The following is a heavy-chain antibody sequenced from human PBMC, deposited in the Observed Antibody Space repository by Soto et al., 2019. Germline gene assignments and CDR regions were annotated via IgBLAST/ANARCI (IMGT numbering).Heavy chain of an antibody. CDR3: AKAGGGYTQWPFGS. CDR1: GFSFSGYA. J-gene: IGHJ4*01. D-gene: IGHD5-12*01. V-gene: IGHV3-23*01. CDR2: ISGSGATT. Sequence: EVQLLESGGGSVQPGGSLRLSCAASGFSFSGYAMAWVHQAPGKGLEWVSGISGSGATTYYADSVKGRCTISRDNSKNTLPLQVNRLSAEDTAVYYCAKAGGGYTQWPFGSWGRGSVVTVSS.